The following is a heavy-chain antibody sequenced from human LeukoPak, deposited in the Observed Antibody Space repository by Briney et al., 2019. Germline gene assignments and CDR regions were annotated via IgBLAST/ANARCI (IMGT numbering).Heavy chain of an antibody. CDR2: IIPILGIA. Sequence: SVKVSCKASGGTFSSYAISWVRQAPGQGLEWMGRIIPILGIANYAQKFQGRVTITADKSTSTAYMELSSLRSEDTAVYYCAREFELCLRLIDYWGQGTLVTVSS. V-gene: IGHV1-69*04. CDR3: AREFELCLRLIDY. D-gene: IGHD5-18*01. J-gene: IGHJ4*02. CDR1: GGTFSSYA.